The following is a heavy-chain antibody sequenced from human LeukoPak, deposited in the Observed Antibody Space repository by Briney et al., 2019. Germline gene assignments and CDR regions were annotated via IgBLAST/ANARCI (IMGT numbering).Heavy chain of an antibody. CDR1: GFTFSRDW. J-gene: IGHJ4*02. D-gene: IGHD2-21*01. CDR2: INGDVTNI. CDR3: ARDGDKPVVEYDY. Sequence: GGSLTLSCAVSGFTFSRDWMHWVRQAPGKGLGWVSRINGDVTNIHYADSVKGRFTISRDNAKNTLYLQMDSLRADATAVYYCARDGDKPVVEYDYWGQGTLVTVSS. V-gene: IGHV3-74*01.